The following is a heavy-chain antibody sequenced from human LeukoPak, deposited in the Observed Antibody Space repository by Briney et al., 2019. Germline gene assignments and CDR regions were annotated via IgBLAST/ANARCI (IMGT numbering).Heavy chain of an antibody. CDR3: ARLHYDVLTGPFDY. D-gene: IGHD3-9*01. CDR1: GITVSTNY. Sequence: GGSLRLSCAASGITVSTNYMSWVRQAPGKGLEWVSIIYSGGGTYYADSVKGRFTISRENSENTLWLQMNSLRAEDTAEYYCARLHYDVLTGPFDYWGRGTLVTVSS. CDR2: IYSGGGT. V-gene: IGHV3-66*04. J-gene: IGHJ4*02.